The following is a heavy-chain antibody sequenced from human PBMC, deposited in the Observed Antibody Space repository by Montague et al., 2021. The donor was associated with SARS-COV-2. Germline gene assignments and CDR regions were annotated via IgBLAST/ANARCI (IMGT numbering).Heavy chain of an antibody. J-gene: IGHJ3*01. V-gene: IGHV4-59*13. CDR1: GGAIFTYY. Sequence: SETLSLICTVSGGAIFTYYWSWIRQPPGKGLEWIGYIYYSGGASYNPSLKSRATISVDRSKNQFSLDLTSVTAADAAVYYCARTWNNWNDFAFDFWGQGTMLTVSS. CDR2: IYYSGGA. D-gene: IGHD1-1*01. CDR3: ARTWNNWNDFAFDF.